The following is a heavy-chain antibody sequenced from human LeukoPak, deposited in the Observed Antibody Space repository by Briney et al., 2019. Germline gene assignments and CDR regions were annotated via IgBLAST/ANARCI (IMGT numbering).Heavy chain of an antibody. CDR2: IYYSGST. D-gene: IGHD6-19*01. CDR3: GSSGFIYYYGMDV. J-gene: IGHJ6*04. Sequence: SETLSLTCTVSGGSISSYYWSWIRQPPGKGLEWIGYIYYSGSTNYNPSLKSRVTISVDTSKNQFSLKLSSVTAADTAVYYCGSSGFIYYYGMDVWGKGTTVTVSS. CDR1: GGSISSYY. V-gene: IGHV4-59*01.